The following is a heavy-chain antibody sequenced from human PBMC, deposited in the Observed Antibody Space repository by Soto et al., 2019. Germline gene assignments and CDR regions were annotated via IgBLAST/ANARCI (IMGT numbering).Heavy chain of an antibody. CDR2: INTYNGNT. Sequence: ASVKVSCKASGYTFTNYGISWVRPAPGQGLEWMGWINTYNGNTNHAQKLQGRVTMTTDTSTGTAYMELRSLRSDDTAVYYCARGVGSGTYYNQYNWFDPWGQGTLVTVSS. V-gene: IGHV1-18*01. CDR1: GYTFTNYG. D-gene: IGHD3-10*01. J-gene: IGHJ5*02. CDR3: ARGVGSGTYYNQYNWFDP.